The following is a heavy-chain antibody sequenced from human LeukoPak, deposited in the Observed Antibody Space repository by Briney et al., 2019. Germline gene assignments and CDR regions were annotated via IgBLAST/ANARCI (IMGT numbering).Heavy chain of an antibody. CDR1: GFSVSSNY. Sequence: PGGSLRLSCAASGFSVSSNYMSWVRPAPGKGLEWVSGIHSGGSAYYADSVKGRFTISRDNSKNTLYLQMNSLRVEDTAVYYCARDRGLSVWGQGTLVTVSS. CDR3: ARDRGLSV. CDR2: IHSGGSA. D-gene: IGHD3-16*02. J-gene: IGHJ4*02. V-gene: IGHV3-53*01.